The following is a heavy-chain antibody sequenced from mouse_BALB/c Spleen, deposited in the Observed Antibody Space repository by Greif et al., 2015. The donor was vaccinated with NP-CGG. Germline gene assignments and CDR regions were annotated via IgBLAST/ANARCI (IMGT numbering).Heavy chain of an antibody. CDR2: ISSGSSTI. Sequence: EVMLVESGGGLVQPGGSRKLSCAASGFTFSSFGMHWVRQAPEKGLEWVAYISSGSSTIYYADTVKGRFTISRDNPKNTLFLQMTSLRSEDTAMYYCGRFDYWGQGTTLTVSS. J-gene: IGHJ2*01. CDR1: GFTFSSFG. CDR3: GRFDY. V-gene: IGHV5-17*02.